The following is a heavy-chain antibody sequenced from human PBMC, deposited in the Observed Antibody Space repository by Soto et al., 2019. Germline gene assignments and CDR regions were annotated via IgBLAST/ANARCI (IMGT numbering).Heavy chain of an antibody. CDR3: ARKGVAFDY. CDR1: GFTLRSYS. J-gene: IGHJ4*02. Sequence: RGSLRLSSSASGFTLRSYSMNWVRQAPGKGLEWISYISTTSSSIYYADSVKGRFTISRDNAKNSLFLQMNSLRDEDTAVYYCARKGVAFDYWGQGDLVTGCS. D-gene: IGHD3-3*01. CDR2: ISTTSSSI. V-gene: IGHV3-48*02.